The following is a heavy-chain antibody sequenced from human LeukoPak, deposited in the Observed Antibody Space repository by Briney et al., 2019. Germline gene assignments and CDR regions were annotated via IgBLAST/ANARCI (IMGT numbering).Heavy chain of an antibody. CDR2: IKQDGSEK. J-gene: IGHJ4*02. Sequence: GGSLRLSCAASGFTFSSYWMSWVRQAPGKGLEWVANIKQDGSEKYFVDSVKGRFTISRDNVKNSLYLQMNSLRAEDTAVYYCAGDGGRGYFDSWGQGTLVTVSS. CDR1: GFTFSSYW. CDR3: AGDGGRGYFDS. D-gene: IGHD2-15*01. V-gene: IGHV3-7*05.